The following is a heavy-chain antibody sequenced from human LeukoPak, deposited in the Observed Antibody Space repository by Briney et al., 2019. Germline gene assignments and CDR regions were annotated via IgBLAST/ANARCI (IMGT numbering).Heavy chain of an antibody. Sequence: PSETLSLTCTVSGGSISRYYWSWIRQPPGTGLEWIGYIYYTGRADYNPSLKSRVSMSVDTSKNQFSLRVNSMTAADTAVYYCARGDFWSGAPTDWGQGTMVTVSS. CDR3: ARGDFWSGAPTD. V-gene: IGHV4-59*01. D-gene: IGHD3-3*01. CDR1: GGSISRYY. CDR2: IYYTGRA. J-gene: IGHJ4*02.